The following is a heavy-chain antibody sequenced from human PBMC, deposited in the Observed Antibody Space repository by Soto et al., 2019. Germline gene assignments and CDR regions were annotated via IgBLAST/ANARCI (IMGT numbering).Heavy chain of an antibody. CDR2: IYPGDSDT. Sequence: PGESLKISCKCSGYKFTNYWIGWVRQMPGKGLEWMGVIYPGDSDTRYSPSFQGQVTISADKSISTAYLQWSSLKASDTAIYYCASTEIVSTIDGGHDAFEIWGQGTMVTVSS. CDR3: ASTEIVSTIDGGHDAFEI. CDR1: GYKFTNYW. V-gene: IGHV5-51*01. J-gene: IGHJ3*02. D-gene: IGHD5-12*01.